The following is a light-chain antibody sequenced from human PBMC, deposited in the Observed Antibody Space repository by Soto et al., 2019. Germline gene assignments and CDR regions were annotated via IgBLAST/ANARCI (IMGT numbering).Light chain of an antibody. Sequence: QTVLTQPPSVSGAPGQRVTISCTGSSSNIGAGYDVHWYQQLPGTAPKLLIYGNSNRPSGVPDRFSGSKSGTSASLAITGLQAEDDADYYCQSYDSSLSGGDVFGTGTKHTVL. J-gene: IGLJ1*01. CDR3: QSYDSSLSGGDV. CDR2: GNS. V-gene: IGLV1-40*01. CDR1: SSNIGAGYD.